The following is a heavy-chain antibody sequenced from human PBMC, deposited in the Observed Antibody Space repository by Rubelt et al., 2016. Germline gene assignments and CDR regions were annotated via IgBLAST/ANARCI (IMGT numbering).Heavy chain of an antibody. V-gene: IGHV1-58*01. CDR3: AADSGYGPSMAV. D-gene: IGHD5-12*01. CDR1: GFTFTSSA. CDR2: IVVGSGNP. Sequence: QMQLVQSGPQVKKPGTSVKVSCKASGFTFTSSAVQWVRQARGQRLEWIGWIVVGSGNPNYPRKFQERVTITGDMSTSTAYMGLSRLRSEDTAVYYCAADSGYGPSMAVWGQGTTVTVSS. J-gene: IGHJ6*02.